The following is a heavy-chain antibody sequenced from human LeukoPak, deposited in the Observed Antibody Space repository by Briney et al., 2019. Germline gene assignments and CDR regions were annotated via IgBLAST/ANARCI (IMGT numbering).Heavy chain of an antibody. CDR3: ARLRGTYDLGFYP. CDR1: GGSISSFY. V-gene: IGHV4-59*08. J-gene: IGHJ5*02. D-gene: IGHD1-26*01. Sequence: PSETLSLTCTVSGGSISSFYWSWIRQPPGKGLECIGYIYNTGRTNYNPSLKSRVAISIDTSKNQFRLQPSSMPAGDSAVYFFARLRGTYDLGFYPWGQGTLVTVSS. CDR2: IYNTGRT.